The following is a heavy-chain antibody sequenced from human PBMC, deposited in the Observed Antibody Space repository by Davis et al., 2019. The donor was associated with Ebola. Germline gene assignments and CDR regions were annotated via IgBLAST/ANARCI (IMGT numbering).Heavy chain of an antibody. V-gene: IGHV3-30*19. J-gene: IGHJ6*02. CDR3: ARGPDIVVVPAAIGDYYYGMDV. D-gene: IGHD2-2*01. Sequence: GGSLRLSCAASGFTFSSYGMHWVRQAPGKGLEWVAVISYDGSNKYYADSVKGRFTISRDNSKNTLYLQMNSLRAEDTAVYYCARGPDIVVVPAAIGDYYYGMDVWGQGTTVTVSS. CDR1: GFTFSSYG. CDR2: ISYDGSNK.